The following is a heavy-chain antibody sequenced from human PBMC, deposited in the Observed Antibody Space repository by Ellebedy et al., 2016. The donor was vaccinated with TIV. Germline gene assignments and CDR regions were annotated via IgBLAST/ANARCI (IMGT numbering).Heavy chain of an antibody. CDR2: IYYSGST. J-gene: IGHJ2*01. D-gene: IGHD3-22*01. CDR3: ARHSSGYYLYWYFDL. V-gene: IGHV4-59*01. CDR1: GGSISSYY. Sequence: MPSETLSLTCTVSGGSISSYYWSWIRQPPGKGLEWIGYIYYSGSTNYNPSLKSRVTISVDTSKNQFSLKLSSVTAADTAVYYCARHSSGYYLYWYFDLWGRGTLVTVSS.